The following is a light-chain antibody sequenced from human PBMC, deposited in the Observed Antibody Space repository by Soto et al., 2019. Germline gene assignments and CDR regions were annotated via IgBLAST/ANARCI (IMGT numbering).Light chain of an antibody. CDR3: NQYSDHMYT. CDR2: DVS. V-gene: IGKV3-15*01. CDR1: QSIRYN. J-gene: IGKJ2*01. Sequence: EIVMTHSPAPLSVSPGESATLSCMASQSIRYNLAWYQQRPGQSPRLLIYDVSTRATGIPARFRGSGSATEFTLTISGVQSEDFAVYSCNQYSDHMYTFGKWTKVDIK.